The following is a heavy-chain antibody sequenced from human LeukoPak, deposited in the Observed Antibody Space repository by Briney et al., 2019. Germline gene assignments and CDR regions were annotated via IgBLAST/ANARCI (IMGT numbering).Heavy chain of an antibody. V-gene: IGHV1-69*05. CDR1: GGTFSSYA. CDR3: AGSTYYYDSSGYSFDY. D-gene: IGHD3-22*01. Sequence: GASVKVPCKASGGTFSSYAISWVRQAPGQGLEWMGGIIPIFGTANYAQKFQGRVTITTDESTSTAYMELSSLRSEDTAVYYCAGSTYYYDSSGYSFDYWGQGTLVTVSS. CDR2: IIPIFGTA. J-gene: IGHJ4*02.